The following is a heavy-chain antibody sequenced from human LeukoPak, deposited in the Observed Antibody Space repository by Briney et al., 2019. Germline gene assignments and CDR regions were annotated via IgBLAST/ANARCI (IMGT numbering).Heavy chain of an antibody. CDR2: ISYDASNK. Sequence: GGSLRLSCAASGFTFSRYGMHWVRQAPGKGLEWVAVISYDASNKYYADSVRGRFTISRDNSKNTLYLQMNSLKSEDTAVYYCTTELDIRPNHYWGQGTLVTVSS. J-gene: IGHJ4*02. CDR3: TTELDIRPNHY. V-gene: IGHV3-30*03. D-gene: IGHD3-22*01. CDR1: GFTFSRYG.